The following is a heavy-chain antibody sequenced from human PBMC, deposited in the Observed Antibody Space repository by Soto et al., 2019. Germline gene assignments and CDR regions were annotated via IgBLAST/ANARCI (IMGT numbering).Heavy chain of an antibody. Sequence: QVPLQESGPGLVKPSETLSLTCTVSGGSISSHYWSWIRQPPGKGLEWIRYLYYSGSTNYNPSPKSRVTSTADTAKNQFSLKLSSVTAAETAMYYPASLMGPTALDAFDTWGQGTTVTVSS. D-gene: IGHD2-8*01. CDR3: ASLMGPTALDAFDT. V-gene: IGHV4-59*08. CDR2: LYYSGST. J-gene: IGHJ3*02. CDR1: GGSISSHY.